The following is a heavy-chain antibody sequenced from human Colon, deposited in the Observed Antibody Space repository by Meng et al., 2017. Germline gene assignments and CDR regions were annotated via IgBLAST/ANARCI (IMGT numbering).Heavy chain of an antibody. D-gene: IGHD3-10*01. CDR1: GLSFSPYW. CDR2: ISSDGSTT. V-gene: IGHV3-74*01. J-gene: IGHJ4*02. CDR3: GRDYYGIPDY. Sequence: QLDDAGGTLVQPGGSLGLSCAASGLSFSPYWMIWIRQAPGQGLVWVSRISSDGSTTHYADSVKGRFTISRDNAKNTLYLQMNSLRAEDTAVYYCGRDYYGIPDYWGQGTLVTVSS.